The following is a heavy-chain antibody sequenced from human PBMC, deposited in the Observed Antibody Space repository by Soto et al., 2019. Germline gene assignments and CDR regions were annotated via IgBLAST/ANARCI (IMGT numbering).Heavy chain of an antibody. V-gene: IGHV3-23*01. CDR1: GFTFSNYA. D-gene: IGHD5-12*01. CDR3: VSWLSDNFDY. CDR2: IDHTGANT. J-gene: IGHJ4*02. Sequence: GSLRLSCAASGFTFSNYAMSWVRQAPGTGLEWVSTIDHTGANTHYADSVKGRFTISRDNSRNTLDLQMNSLRAADTALYYCVSWLSDNFDYWGQGNPVTVSS.